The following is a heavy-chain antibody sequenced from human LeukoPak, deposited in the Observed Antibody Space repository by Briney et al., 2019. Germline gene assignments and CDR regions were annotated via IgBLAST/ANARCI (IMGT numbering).Heavy chain of an antibody. J-gene: IGHJ6*02. CDR3: ARDKVKRRYPRGMDV. Sequence: PGGSLRLSCAASGFTFSSYSMNWFRQAPGKGLEWVSYISSSSSTIYYADSVKGRFTISRDNAKNSLYLQMNSLRDEDTAVYYCARDKVKRRYPRGMDVWGQGTTVTVSS. CDR1: GFTFSSYS. CDR2: ISSSSSTI. V-gene: IGHV3-48*02. D-gene: IGHD1-26*01.